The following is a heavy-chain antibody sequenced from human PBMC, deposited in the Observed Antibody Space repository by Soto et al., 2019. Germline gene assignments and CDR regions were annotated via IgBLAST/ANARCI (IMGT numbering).Heavy chain of an antibody. D-gene: IGHD5-18*01. V-gene: IGHV4-34*01. J-gene: IGHJ5*02. CDR3: ARGEIRYSSGP. CDR2: ITPSRDT. CDR1: GGSFSPYY. Sequence: SETLSLTCAVYGGSFSPYYWTWIRQPPGEGLEWIGEITPSRDTNYNPSLRSRVTISLDTSKNQFSLNLRSVTAADTAVYFCARGEIRYSSGPWGQGTLVTVSS.